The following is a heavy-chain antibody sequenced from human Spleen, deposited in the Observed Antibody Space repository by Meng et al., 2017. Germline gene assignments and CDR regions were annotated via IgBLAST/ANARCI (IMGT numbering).Heavy chain of an antibody. D-gene: IGHD6-19*01. CDR2: ISSSGSYV. CDR1: GFTFSSYS. CDR3: TRDSVPYSSGWYPFDY. J-gene: IGHJ4*02. V-gene: IGHV3-21*01. Sequence: EVQLVESGGGLVKPGGSLRLSCAASGFTFSSYSMNWFRQAPGKGLEWVSSISSSGSYVYYADSVKGRFTISRDNAKNSLYLQMNSLRAEDTAVYYCTRDSVPYSSGWYPFDYWGQGTLVTVSS.